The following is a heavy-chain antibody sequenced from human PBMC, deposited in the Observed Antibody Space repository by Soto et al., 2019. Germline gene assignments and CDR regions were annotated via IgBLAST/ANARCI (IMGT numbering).Heavy chain of an antibody. V-gene: IGHV2-5*02. Sequence: QITLKESGPTLVKPTQTLTLTCTFSGFSLSTSGVDVGWIRQPPGKALEWLALIYWDDDKRYSPSLKSRLTITKDTSKNQVVLTMTNMDPLDTATYYCAHRRPYSNSPAYFFDSWGQGTLVTVSS. D-gene: IGHD6-6*01. J-gene: IGHJ4*02. CDR3: AHRRPYSNSPAYFFDS. CDR2: IYWDDDK. CDR1: GFSLSTSGVD.